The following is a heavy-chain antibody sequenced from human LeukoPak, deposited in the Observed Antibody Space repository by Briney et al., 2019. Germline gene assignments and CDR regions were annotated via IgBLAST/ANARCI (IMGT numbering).Heavy chain of an antibody. Sequence: PGGSLRLSCAASGFIFSTYSMNWVRQAPGKGLEWVSYISSSSSSIYYADSVKGRFTISRDNAKNSLYLQMNSPRAEDTAVYYCARGYSSSWYYFDYWGQGTLVTVSS. CDR2: ISSSSSSI. J-gene: IGHJ4*02. V-gene: IGHV3-48*01. D-gene: IGHD6-13*01. CDR3: ARGYSSSWYYFDY. CDR1: GFIFSTYS.